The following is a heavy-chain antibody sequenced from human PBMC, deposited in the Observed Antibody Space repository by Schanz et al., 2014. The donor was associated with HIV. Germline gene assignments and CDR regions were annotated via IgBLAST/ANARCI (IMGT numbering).Heavy chain of an antibody. J-gene: IGHJ6*02. CDR2: ISWNSGSI. D-gene: IGHD1-20*01. CDR3: AKDRITGTAPPNYGMDV. CDR1: GFTFDDYA. Sequence: ELQLVESGGRLVKPGESLRLSCAASGFTFDDYAMHWVRQAPGKGLEWVSGISWNSGSIGYADSVRGRFTISRDNAKNSRYLQMNRLRAEDTALYYCAKDRITGTAPPNYGMDVWGQGTTVTVSS. V-gene: IGHV3-9*01.